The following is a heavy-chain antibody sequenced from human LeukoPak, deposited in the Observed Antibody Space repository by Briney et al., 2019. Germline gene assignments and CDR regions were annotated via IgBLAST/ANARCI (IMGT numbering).Heavy chain of an antibody. Sequence: ASVKVSCKASGYTFTGYYMQWVRQAPGQGLEWMGRIIPIFGTANYAQKFQGRVTITTDESTSTAYMELSTLRSEDTAVYYCAITGCGGDCYPDYWGQGTLVTVSS. CDR2: IIPIFGTA. D-gene: IGHD2-21*02. V-gene: IGHV1-69*05. CDR1: GYTFTGYY. J-gene: IGHJ4*02. CDR3: AITGCGGDCYPDY.